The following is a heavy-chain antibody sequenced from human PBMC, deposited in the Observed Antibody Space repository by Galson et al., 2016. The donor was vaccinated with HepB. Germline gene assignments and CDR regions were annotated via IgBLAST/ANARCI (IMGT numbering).Heavy chain of an antibody. D-gene: IGHD1-14*01. J-gene: IGHJ4*02. CDR2: INQGGGEK. V-gene: IGHV3-7*03. CDR3: ANHRG. CDR1: GFTFTSHW. Sequence: SLRLSCAASGFTFTSHWMHWVRQAPGKGLEWVANINQGGGEKYYVDAAKGRVTISRDNSKNSLYLQMNSLRAEDTAVYYCANHRGWGQGTLVTVSS.